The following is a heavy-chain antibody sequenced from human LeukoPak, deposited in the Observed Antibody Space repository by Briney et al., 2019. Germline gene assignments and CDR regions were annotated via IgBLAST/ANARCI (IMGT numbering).Heavy chain of an antibody. J-gene: IGHJ3*02. CDR1: GFTFSSYD. Sequence: GGSLRLSCAASGFTFSSYDMHWVRQATGKGLEWVSVIGTAGDTYYPGSVKGRFTISRENAKNSLYLQMNSLRAGDTAVYYCARRSSGYYHDAFDIWGQGTMVTVSS. V-gene: IGHV3-13*01. CDR2: IGTAGDT. CDR3: ARRSSGYYHDAFDI. D-gene: IGHD3-22*01.